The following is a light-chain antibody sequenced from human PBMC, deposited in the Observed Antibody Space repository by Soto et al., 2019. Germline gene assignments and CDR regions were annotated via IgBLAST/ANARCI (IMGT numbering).Light chain of an antibody. J-gene: IGLJ1*01. CDR2: EVT. V-gene: IGLV2-14*01. Sequence: QSALTQPASVSGSPGQSITISCTGTSSDVGGYNYVSWYQQYPGKAPKLMIYEVTNRPSGVSNRFSGSKSGNTASLTISGLQAEDEADYYCSSYTSSSTLGVFGTG. CDR3: SSYTSSSTLGV. CDR1: SSDVGGYNY.